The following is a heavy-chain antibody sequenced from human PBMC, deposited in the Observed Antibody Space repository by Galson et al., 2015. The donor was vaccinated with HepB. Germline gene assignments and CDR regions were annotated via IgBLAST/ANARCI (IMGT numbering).Heavy chain of an antibody. V-gene: IGHV3-48*01. CDR1: GFTFSSYS. CDR3: ASPFGESHRTMDV. CDR2: VSSSSSTI. J-gene: IGHJ6*02. Sequence: SLRLSCAASGFTFSSYSMNWVRQAPGKGLEWVSYVSSSSSTIYNADSVKGRFTISRDNAKNSLYLQMNSLRAEDTAVYYCASPFGESHRTMDVWGQGTTVTVSS. D-gene: IGHD3-10*01.